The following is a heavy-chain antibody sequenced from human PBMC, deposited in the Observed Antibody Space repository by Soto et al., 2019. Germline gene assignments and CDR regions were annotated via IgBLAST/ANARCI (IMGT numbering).Heavy chain of an antibody. J-gene: IGHJ4*02. CDR1: GYTFTSYG. Sequence: AAVKVSCKASGYTFTSYGISWVRQAPGQGLEWMGWISAYNGNTKYAQKLQGRVTTTTDTSTSTAYMELRSLRSDDTAVYYCARDLGGSYYAPVDYWGQGTLVTVSS. CDR3: ARDLGGSYYAPVDY. V-gene: IGHV1-18*01. D-gene: IGHD1-26*01. CDR2: ISAYNGNT.